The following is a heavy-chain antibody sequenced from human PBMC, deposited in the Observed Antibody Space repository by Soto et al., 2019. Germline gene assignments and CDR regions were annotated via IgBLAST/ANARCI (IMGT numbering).Heavy chain of an antibody. CDR2: IYYSGST. J-gene: IGHJ4*02. Sequence: QVQLQESGPGLVKPSQTLSLTCTVSGGSISSGDYYWSWIRQPPGKGLEWIGYIYYSGSTYYNPSLKSRVTISVDTSKNQFSLKLSSVTAADTAVYYCARDFYQSYGDYGPNFDYWGQGTLVTVSS. D-gene: IGHD4-17*01. V-gene: IGHV4-30-4*01. CDR3: ARDFYQSYGDYGPNFDY. CDR1: GGSISSGDYY.